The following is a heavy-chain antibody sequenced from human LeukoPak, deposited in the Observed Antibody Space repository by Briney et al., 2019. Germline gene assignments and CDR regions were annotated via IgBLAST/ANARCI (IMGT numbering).Heavy chain of an antibody. CDR2: IYYSGST. J-gene: IGHJ4*02. Sequence: SETLSLTCTVSGGSISSYYWSWIRQPPGKGLEWIGYIYYSGSTNYNPSLKSRVTISVDTSKKQFSLKLSSVTAADTAVYYCARGDVLRYFDWLLGFDYWGQGTLVTVSS. D-gene: IGHD3-9*01. CDR3: ARGDVLRYFDWLLGFDY. CDR1: GGSISSYY. V-gene: IGHV4-59*01.